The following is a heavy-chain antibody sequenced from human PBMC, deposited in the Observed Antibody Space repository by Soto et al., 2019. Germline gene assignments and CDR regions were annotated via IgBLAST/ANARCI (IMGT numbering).Heavy chain of an antibody. D-gene: IGHD1-7*01. CDR2: ITYDGSFQ. CDR1: GFNFDNYG. J-gene: IGHJ4*02. Sequence: QVQLVESGVGVVQPGGSLRLSCQASGFNFDNYGMHWVRQAPGKGLEWVAVITYDGSFQYYADSVKGRFTISRDNSKNTLFLHLNTLKPEDTAVYHCAKDRVGGTFYTPLGFWGQGTLVTVSS. V-gene: IGHV3-30*18. CDR3: AKDRVGGTFYTPLGF.